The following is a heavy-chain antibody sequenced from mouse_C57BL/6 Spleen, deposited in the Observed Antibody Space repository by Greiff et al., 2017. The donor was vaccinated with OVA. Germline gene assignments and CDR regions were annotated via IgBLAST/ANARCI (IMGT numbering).Heavy chain of an antibody. CDR2: IHPSDSDT. CDR3: AMTYYDGYPAWFAY. CDR1: GYTFTSYW. J-gene: IGHJ3*01. D-gene: IGHD2-3*01. V-gene: IGHV1-74*01. Sequence: QVQLKQPGAELVKPGASVKVSCKASGYTFTSYWMHWVKQRPGQGLEWIGGIHPSDSDTNYNQKFKGKATLTVDKSSSTAYMQLSSLTSEDSAVXDCAMTYYDGYPAWFAYWGQGTLVTVSA.